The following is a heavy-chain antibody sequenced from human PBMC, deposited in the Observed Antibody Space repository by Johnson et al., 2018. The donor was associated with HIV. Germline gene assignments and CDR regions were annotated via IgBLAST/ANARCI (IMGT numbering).Heavy chain of an antibody. J-gene: IGHJ3*02. CDR1: GFSFSDYY. CDR3: ASIQGGI. V-gene: IGHV3-11*01. D-gene: IGHD2-2*02. Sequence: QVQLVESGGGLVKPGGSLRLSCAASGFSFSDYYMSWIRQAPGKGLEWVALISYQGNKIYYADSVKGRFTISRDHSKNTLYLQMNSLREDDTAVYYCASIQGGIWGQGTMVTVSS. CDR2: ISYQGNKI.